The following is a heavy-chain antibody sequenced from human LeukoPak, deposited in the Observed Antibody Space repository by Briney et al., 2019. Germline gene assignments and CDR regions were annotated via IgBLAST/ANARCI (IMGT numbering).Heavy chain of an antibody. V-gene: IGHV3-11*01. Sequence: PGGSQRLSCAASGFTFSDYYMSWIRQAPGRGLEWVSYISSSGGTMYYADSVKGRFTISRDNAKKSLYLQMNSLRAEDTAVYYCASVYYYGMDVWGQGTTVTVSS. CDR2: ISSSGGTM. CDR1: GFTFSDYY. J-gene: IGHJ6*02. CDR3: ASVYYYGMDV.